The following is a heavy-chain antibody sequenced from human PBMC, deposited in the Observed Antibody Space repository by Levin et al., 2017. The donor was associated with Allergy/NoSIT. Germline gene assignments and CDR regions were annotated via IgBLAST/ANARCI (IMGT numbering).Heavy chain of an antibody. CDR1: GYTFTGYY. V-gene: IGHV1-2*02. J-gene: IGHJ6*02. CDR3: ATSYYYGSGSPIANNYYGMDV. CDR2: INPNSGGT. D-gene: IGHD3-10*01. Sequence: ASVKVSCKASGYTFTGYYMHWVRQAPGQGLEWMGWINPNSGGTNYAQKFQGRVTMTRDTSISTAYMELSRLRSDDTAVYYCATSYYYGSGSPIANNYYGMDVWGQGTTVTVSS.